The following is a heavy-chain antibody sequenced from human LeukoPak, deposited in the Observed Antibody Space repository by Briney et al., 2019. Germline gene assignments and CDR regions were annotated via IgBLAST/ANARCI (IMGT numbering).Heavy chain of an antibody. V-gene: IGHV3-21*01. CDR1: GFSFSSYT. Sequence: GGSLRLSCAASGFSFSSYTMNWVRQAPGTGLEWVSSIRSSSSYIYYADSLKGRFTISRDNAKNSLYLQMNSLRAEDTAVYYCARDPQGYSSSWFDYWGQGTLVTVSS. D-gene: IGHD6-13*01. J-gene: IGHJ4*02. CDR3: ARDPQGYSSSWFDY. CDR2: IRSSSSYI.